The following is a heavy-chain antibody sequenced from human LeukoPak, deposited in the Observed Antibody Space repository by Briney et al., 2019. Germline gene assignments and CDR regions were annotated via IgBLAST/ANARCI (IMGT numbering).Heavy chain of an antibody. Sequence: PSQTLSLTCTFSGGSISSGDYYWSWIRQPPGKGLEWIGEINHSGSTNYNPSLKSRVTISVDTSKNQFSLKLSSVTAADTAVYYCARAMPDCSSTSCYSVWGQGTLVTVSS. CDR3: ARAMPDCSSTSCYSV. CDR1: GGSISSGDYY. V-gene: IGHV4-30-4*08. J-gene: IGHJ4*02. D-gene: IGHD2-2*01. CDR2: INHSGST.